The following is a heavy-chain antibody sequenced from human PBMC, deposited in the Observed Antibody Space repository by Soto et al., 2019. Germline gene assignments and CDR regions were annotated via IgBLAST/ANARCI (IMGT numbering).Heavy chain of an antibody. V-gene: IGHV3-23*01. J-gene: IGHJ6*02. CDR3: AKTRGAMIYAISVYGMDV. CDR1: GFSFSSFA. D-gene: IGHD2-8*01. CDR2: ISGSADST. Sequence: ESGGGFIHPGGSLRLSCAASGFSFSSFAMNWVRQAPGKGLEWVSIISGSADSTFYADSVKVRFTISRDNFKSTLYLQINSLRAEDTAVYYCAKTRGAMIYAISVYGMDVWGQGTTVTVSS.